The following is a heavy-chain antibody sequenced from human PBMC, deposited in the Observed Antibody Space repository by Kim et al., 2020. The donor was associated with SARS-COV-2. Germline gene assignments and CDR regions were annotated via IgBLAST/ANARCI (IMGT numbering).Heavy chain of an antibody. CDR3: ARVKISYYGSGDHFDY. D-gene: IGHD3-10*01. V-gene: IGHV1-18*01. J-gene: IGHJ4*02. Sequence: KLQGRVTMTTDTSTSTAYMELRSLRSDDTAVYYCARVKISYYGSGDHFDYWGQGTLVTVSS.